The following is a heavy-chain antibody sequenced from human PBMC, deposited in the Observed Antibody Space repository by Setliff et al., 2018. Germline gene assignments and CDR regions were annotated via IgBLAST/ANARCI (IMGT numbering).Heavy chain of an antibody. Sequence: GGSLRLSCAASGFNSGFYPMSWVRQAPGKGLEWVSTISGGGGGTFYADSVKGRFNISRDNSKNTLYLQMNSLRAEDTAVYYCAKDLLVSGSYYYYYYMDVWGKGTTVTVSS. CDR1: GFNSGFYP. CDR2: ISGGGGGT. D-gene: IGHD1-26*01. J-gene: IGHJ6*03. CDR3: AKDLLVSGSYYYYYYMDV. V-gene: IGHV3-23*01.